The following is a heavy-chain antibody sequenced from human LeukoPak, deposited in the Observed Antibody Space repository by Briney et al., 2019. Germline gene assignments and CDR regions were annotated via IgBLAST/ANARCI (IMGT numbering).Heavy chain of an antibody. Sequence: RGASVKVSCKASGYTFTSYDINWVRQATGQGLEWMGWMSPNSGNTGYAQKFQGRVTMTRNTSISTAYMELSSLRSEDTAVYYCARNYYDSSGGDYWGQGTPVTVSS. J-gene: IGHJ4*02. CDR1: GYTFTSYD. D-gene: IGHD3-22*01. V-gene: IGHV1-8*01. CDR2: MSPNSGNT. CDR3: ARNYYDSSGGDY.